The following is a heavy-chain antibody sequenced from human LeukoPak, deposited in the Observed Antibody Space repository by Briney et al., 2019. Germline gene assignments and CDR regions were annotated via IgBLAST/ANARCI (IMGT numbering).Heavy chain of an antibody. J-gene: IGHJ4*02. CDR2: IYYSGST. CDR3: ARARYCSSTSCFGFDY. D-gene: IGHD2-2*01. V-gene: IGHV4-59*01. CDR1: GGSISSYY. Sequence: SETLSLTCTVSGGSISSYYWSWIRQPPGKGLEWIGYIYYSGSTNYNPSLKSRVTISVDTSKNQFSLKLSSVTAADTAVYYCARARYCSSTSCFGFDYWGQGTLVTVSS.